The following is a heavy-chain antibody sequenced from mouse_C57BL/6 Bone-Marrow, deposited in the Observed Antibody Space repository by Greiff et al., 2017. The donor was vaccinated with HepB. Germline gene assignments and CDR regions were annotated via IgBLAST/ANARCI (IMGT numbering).Heavy chain of an antibody. CDR1: GFTFSDYY. J-gene: IGHJ4*01. CDR3: ARGSYGSSYDYAMDY. V-gene: IGHV5-16*01. D-gene: IGHD1-1*01. Sequence: EVQRVESEGGLVQPGSSMKLSCTASGFTFSDYYMAWVRQVPEKGLEWVANINYDGSSTYYLDSLKSRFIISRDNAKNILYLQMSSLKSEDTATYYCARGSYGSSYDYAMDYWGQGTSVTVSS. CDR2: INYDGSST.